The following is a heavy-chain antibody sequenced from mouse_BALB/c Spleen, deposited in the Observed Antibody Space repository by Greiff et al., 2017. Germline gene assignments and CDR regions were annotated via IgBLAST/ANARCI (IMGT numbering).Heavy chain of an antibody. J-gene: IGHJ3*01. CDR3: APYYYGSSYGWFAY. D-gene: IGHD1-1*01. V-gene: IGHV14-3*02. CDR1: GFNIKDTY. Sequence: EVQLQQSGAELVKPGASVKLSCTASGFNIKDTYMHWVKQRPEQGLEWIGRIDPANGNTKYDPKFQGKATITADTSSNTAYLQLSSLTSEDTAVYYCAPYYYGSSYGWFAYWGQGTLVTVSA. CDR2: IDPANGNT.